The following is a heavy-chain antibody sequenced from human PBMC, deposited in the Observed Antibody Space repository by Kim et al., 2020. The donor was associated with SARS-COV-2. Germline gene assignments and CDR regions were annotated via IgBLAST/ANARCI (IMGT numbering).Heavy chain of an antibody. D-gene: IGHD3-22*01. V-gene: IGHV4-59*01. CDR3: ARGGTAYYDSNGYYRYWY. CDR2: IYYSVST. CDR1: GGSISSDY. J-gene: IGHJ2*01. Sequence: SETLSLTYTVSGGSISSDYWSWIRQPPGKVLEWIGYIYYSVSTNYNPSLKSRVTISVATSQDQFSLKLSSVTAADTAVYYCARGGTAYYDSNGYYRYWY.